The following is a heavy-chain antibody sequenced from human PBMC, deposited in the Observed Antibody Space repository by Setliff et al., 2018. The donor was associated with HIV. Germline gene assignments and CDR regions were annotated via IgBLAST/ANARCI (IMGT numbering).Heavy chain of an antibody. CDR2: IAPNSGDT. D-gene: IGHD1-26*01. CDR3: SRDVGVPGRGNALDY. V-gene: IGHV1-2*06. Sequence: PSVKVSCKTSGYTFGYNYIHWVRQAPGQGLEWMGRIAPNSGDTKYAQKFVGRVTVTRDTSINTVYMEVSSLRSDDTAVYYCSRDVGVPGRGNALDYWGQGTQVTVSS. CDR1: GYTFGYNY. J-gene: IGHJ4*02.